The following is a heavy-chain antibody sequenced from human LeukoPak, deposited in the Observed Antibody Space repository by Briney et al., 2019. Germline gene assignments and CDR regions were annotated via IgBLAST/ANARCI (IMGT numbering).Heavy chain of an antibody. Sequence: PSQTLSLTCTVSGGSISSGSYYWSWIRQPAGKGLEWIGRIYTSGSTNYNPSLKTRATISVDTSKNQFSLKLSSVSAADTAVYYCERDSVVADDAFDIWGQGTMVTVSS. CDR2: IYTSGST. CDR1: GGSISSGSYY. D-gene: IGHD2-15*01. CDR3: ERDSVVADDAFDI. J-gene: IGHJ3*02. V-gene: IGHV4-61*02.